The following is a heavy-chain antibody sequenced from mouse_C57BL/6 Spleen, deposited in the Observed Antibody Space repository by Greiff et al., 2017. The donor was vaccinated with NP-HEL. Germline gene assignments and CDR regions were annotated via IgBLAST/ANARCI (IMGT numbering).Heavy chain of an antibody. CDR3: ARQSYDGYYGFAC. J-gene: IGHJ3*01. CDR2: INPNNGGT. D-gene: IGHD2-3*01. CDR1: GYTFTDYN. Sequence: VQLQQSGPELVKPGASVKMSCKASGYTFTDYNMHWVKQSHGKSLEWIGYINPNNGGTSYNQKFKGKATLTVNKSSSTAYMVLRSLTSEDSAVYYCARQSYDGYYGFACWGQGTLVTVSA. V-gene: IGHV1-22*01.